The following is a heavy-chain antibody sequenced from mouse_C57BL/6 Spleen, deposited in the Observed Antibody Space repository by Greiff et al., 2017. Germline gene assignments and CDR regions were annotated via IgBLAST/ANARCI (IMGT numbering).Heavy chain of an antibody. CDR1: GFTFSSYA. CDR2: ISSGGDYI. Sequence: DVMLVESGEGLVKPGGSLKLSCAASGFTFSSYAMSWVRQTPEKRLEWVAYISSGGDYIYYADTVKGRFTISRDNARNTLYLQMSSLKSEDTAMYYCTREKGLSNNRGYAMDYWGQGTSVTVSS. J-gene: IGHJ4*01. CDR3: TREKGLSNNRGYAMDY. D-gene: IGHD2-5*01. V-gene: IGHV5-9-1*02.